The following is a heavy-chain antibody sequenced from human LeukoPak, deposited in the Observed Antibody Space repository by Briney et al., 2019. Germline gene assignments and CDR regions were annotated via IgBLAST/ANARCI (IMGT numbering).Heavy chain of an antibody. CDR2: IMPLFDTA. CDR3: ARDLVGSHTGYSSGAWDY. D-gene: IGHD3-9*01. CDR1: GGTFSNYA. J-gene: IGHJ4*02. V-gene: IGHV1-69*13. Sequence: SVKVSCKASGGTFSNYAISWGGQAPGHGVGGRGGIMPLFDTADYAQKFPGRLTVTAAESTITAYMELSSLRAEDTAVYYCARDLVGSHTGYSSGAWDYWGQGTLVTVSS.